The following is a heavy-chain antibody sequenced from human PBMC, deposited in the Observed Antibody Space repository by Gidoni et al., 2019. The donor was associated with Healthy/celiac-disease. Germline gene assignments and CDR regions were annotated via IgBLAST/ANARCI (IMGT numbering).Heavy chain of an antibody. J-gene: IGHJ4*02. CDR1: GFTFSSYG. Sequence: QVQLVESGGGVVQPGRSLRLSCAASGFTFSSYGMHWVRQAPGKGLGWVAVIWYDGSNKYYADSVKGRFTISRDNSKNTLYLQMNSLRAEDTAVYYCARDGGYYFDYWGQGTLVTVSS. CDR3: ARDGGYYFDY. D-gene: IGHD3-10*01. CDR2: IWYDGSNK. V-gene: IGHV3-33*01.